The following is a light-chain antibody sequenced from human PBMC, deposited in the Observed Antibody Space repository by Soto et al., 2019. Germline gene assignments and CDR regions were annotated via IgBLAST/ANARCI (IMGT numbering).Light chain of an antibody. CDR2: EVS. V-gene: IGLV2-23*02. CDR3: CSYAGNNALV. Sequence: QSALTQPASVSGSRGQSITISCTGTSSNVGSYNFVSWYRQYPGKAPELIIYEVSQRPSTFFNRFSGSKSGNTASLTISGLQSDDEAEYYCCSYAGNNALVFGGGTKVTVL. J-gene: IGLJ3*02. CDR1: SSNVGSYNF.